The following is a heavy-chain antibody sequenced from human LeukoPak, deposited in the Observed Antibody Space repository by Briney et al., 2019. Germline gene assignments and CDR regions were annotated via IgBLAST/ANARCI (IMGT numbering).Heavy chain of an antibody. CDR2: INPNSGGT. Sequence: ASVKVSCKASGYTFTGYFMHWVRQAPGQGLEWMGWINPNSGGTNYAQKFQGRVTMTRDTSTSTFYMELYSLRSEDSVVYYCPRGWNYDSSGYYYLAYWGQGTLIIVSS. CDR3: PRGWNYDSSGYYYLAY. V-gene: IGHV1-2*02. D-gene: IGHD3-22*01. J-gene: IGHJ4*02. CDR1: GYTFTGYF.